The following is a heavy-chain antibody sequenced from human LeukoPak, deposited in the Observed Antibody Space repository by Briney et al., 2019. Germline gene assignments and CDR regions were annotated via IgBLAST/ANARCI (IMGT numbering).Heavy chain of an antibody. D-gene: IGHD3-10*01. Sequence: ASVKISCKASGYTFTDYYLHWVRQAPGQGLEWMGWINPKSGGTNYAQKFQGRVTMTRDTSISTAYMELSRLRSDDTAVYYCARKYGGSGSKLGFDWFDPWGQGTLVTVSS. V-gene: IGHV1-2*02. CDR1: GYTFTDYY. CDR3: ARKYGGSGSKLGFDWFDP. CDR2: INPKSGGT. J-gene: IGHJ5*02.